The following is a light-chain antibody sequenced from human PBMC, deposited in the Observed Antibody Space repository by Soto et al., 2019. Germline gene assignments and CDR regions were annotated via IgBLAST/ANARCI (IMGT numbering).Light chain of an antibody. CDR1: SSDVGGYNY. Sequence: QSVLTQPASVSGSPGQSITISCTGTSSDVGGYNYVSWYQQHPGKAPKLMIYAVTDRPSGVSSRFSGSKSGNTASLTISGLQAEDEADYYCSSYTGSNYYVFGTGTKVTV. J-gene: IGLJ1*01. V-gene: IGLV2-14*01. CDR3: SSYTGSNYYV. CDR2: AVT.